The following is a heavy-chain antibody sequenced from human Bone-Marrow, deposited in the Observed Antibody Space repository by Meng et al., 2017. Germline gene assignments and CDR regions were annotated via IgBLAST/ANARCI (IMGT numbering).Heavy chain of an antibody. CDR2: ITGSGSST. Sequence: GESLKISCAASGFTFINNAMNWVRQAPGRGLEWVSSITGSGSSTYYADSVKGRFTISRDNSKSTLYLEMNSLRAEDTAVYYCARDAYYYVSGDLNWFDPWGQGTLVTVSS. V-gene: IGHV3-23*01. CDR3: ARDAYYYVSGDLNWFDP. D-gene: IGHD3-10*01. CDR1: GFTFINNA. J-gene: IGHJ5*02.